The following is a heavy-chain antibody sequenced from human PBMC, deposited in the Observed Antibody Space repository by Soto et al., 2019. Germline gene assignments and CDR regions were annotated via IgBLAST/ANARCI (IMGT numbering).Heavy chain of an antibody. CDR3: TREVDALMGAPFDY. CDR2: INSDGSST. CDR1: GFTFSSYW. Sequence: GGSLRLSCAASGFTFSSYWMHWVRQAPGKGLVWVSRINSDGSSTNYADSVKGRFTISRDNAKNTLYLQMHSLRAEDTAVYYCTREVDALMGAPFDYWGQGNLVTVSS. V-gene: IGHV3-74*01. D-gene: IGHD5-12*01. J-gene: IGHJ4*02.